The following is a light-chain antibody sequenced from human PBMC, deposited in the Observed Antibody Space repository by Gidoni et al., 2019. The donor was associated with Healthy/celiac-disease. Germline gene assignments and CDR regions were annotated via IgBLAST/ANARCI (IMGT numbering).Light chain of an antibody. CDR3: QQYNNWPPGAVT. V-gene: IGKV3-15*01. Sequence: EIVMTQSPATLSVSPGERATLSCRASQSVSSNLAWYQQKPGQAPRLLIYGASTRATGIPARFSGSGSGTEFTLTISSLQSEDFAVYYCQQYNNWPPGAVTFXGXTKVEIK. J-gene: IGKJ4*01. CDR2: GAS. CDR1: QSVSSN.